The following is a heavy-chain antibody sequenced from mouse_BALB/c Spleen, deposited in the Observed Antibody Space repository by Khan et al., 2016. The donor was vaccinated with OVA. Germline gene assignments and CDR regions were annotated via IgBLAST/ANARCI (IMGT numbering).Heavy chain of an antibody. Sequence: DLVKPGASVKLSCKASGYTFTSYWINWIKQRPGQGLEWIGRIDPGSSNVYYNHMFKDKATLTVDKSSSTAYIQLDSLSSEDSAVYYCARENYYCRSCDAIAYWGQGTLVTVSA. D-gene: IGHD1-1*01. CDR2: IDPGSSNV. V-gene: IGHV1S41*01. CDR3: ARENYYCRSCDAIAY. CDR1: GYTFTSYW. J-gene: IGHJ3*01.